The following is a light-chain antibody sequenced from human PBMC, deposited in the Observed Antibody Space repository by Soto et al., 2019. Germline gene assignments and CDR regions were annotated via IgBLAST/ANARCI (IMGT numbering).Light chain of an antibody. J-gene: IGKJ4*01. CDR1: QSVSST. CDR2: GAS. Sequence: EMVMTQSPATLSVSPGERATLSCRASQSVSSTLAWYQQKPGQAPRLLIYGASTRATGIPARFSGSGSGTDFTLTISSLQSEDFAVYYCQQYNNWPLTFGGGTKVDIK. V-gene: IGKV3-15*01. CDR3: QQYNNWPLT.